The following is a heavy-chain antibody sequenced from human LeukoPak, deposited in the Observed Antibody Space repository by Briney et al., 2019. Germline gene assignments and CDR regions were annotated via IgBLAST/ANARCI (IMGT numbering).Heavy chain of an antibody. CDR3: ARHKAAAGRSAYFQH. Sequence: SETLSLTCTVSGGSISSSIHYWGWIRQPPGKGLEWIGSVYYSGSTYYNPSLKSQVTISVDTSKNQFSLKLSSVTAADTAVYYCARHKAAAGRSAYFQHWGQGTLVTVSS. J-gene: IGHJ1*01. CDR1: GGSISSSIHY. D-gene: IGHD6-13*01. CDR2: VYYSGST. V-gene: IGHV4-39*01.